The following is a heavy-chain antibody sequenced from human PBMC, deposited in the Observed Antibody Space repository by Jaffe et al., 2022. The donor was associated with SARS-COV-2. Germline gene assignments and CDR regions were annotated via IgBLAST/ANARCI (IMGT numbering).Heavy chain of an antibody. CDR2: IKRDGSEV. CDR1: GFSFSSYW. CDR3: VTHFFQF. Sequence: EVQPVESGGGLVQPGGSLRLSCVVSGFSFSSYWMNWVRQAPGKGLEWVANIKRDGSEVYYVDSVKGRFTISRDNAKNSLYLQMNSLRAEDSAVYYCVTHFFQFWGQGSLVTVSS. V-gene: IGHV3-7*01. J-gene: IGHJ1*01.